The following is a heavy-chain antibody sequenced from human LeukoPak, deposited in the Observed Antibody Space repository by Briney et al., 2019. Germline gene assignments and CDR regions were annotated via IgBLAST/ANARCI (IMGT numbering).Heavy chain of an antibody. J-gene: IGHJ4*02. CDR3: ARDYGGTQDY. Sequence: PGGSLRLSCAASGFTFSSYAMHWARQAPGKGLEWVAVISYDGSNKYYADSVEGRFTISRDNSKNTLYLQMNSLRAEDTAVYYCARDYGGTQDYWGQGTLVTVSS. V-gene: IGHV3-30-3*01. D-gene: IGHD3-16*01. CDR2: ISYDGSNK. CDR1: GFTFSSYA.